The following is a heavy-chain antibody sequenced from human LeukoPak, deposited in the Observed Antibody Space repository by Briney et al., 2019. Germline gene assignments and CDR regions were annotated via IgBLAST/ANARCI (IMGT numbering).Heavy chain of an antibody. D-gene: IGHD2-2*01. Sequence: GSLRLSCAASRFTFSNFAMSWVRQAPGKGLEWVSAISGSGGSTYYADSVKGRFTISRDNSKNALFLQMNSLRAEDTAVYYCAKSGPYCSSTSCNYFDYWGQGTLVTVSS. CDR1: RFTFSNFA. CDR3: AKSGPYCSSTSCNYFDY. CDR2: ISGSGGST. V-gene: IGHV3-23*01. J-gene: IGHJ4*02.